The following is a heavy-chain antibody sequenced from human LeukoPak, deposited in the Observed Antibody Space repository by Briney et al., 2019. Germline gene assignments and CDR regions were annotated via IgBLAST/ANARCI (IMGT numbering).Heavy chain of an antibody. Sequence: PGGSLRLSCTASGFTFSSYSMNWVRQAPGKGLEWGSYISTSSRDIYYADSVKGRFIISRDNAKNSLFLQLNGLRDDDTAVYYCATFPRDKQGFWGQGTLVTVSS. CDR1: GFTFSSYS. D-gene: IGHD1/OR15-1a*01. V-gene: IGHV3-48*02. CDR2: ISTSSRDI. CDR3: ATFPRDKQGF. J-gene: IGHJ4*02.